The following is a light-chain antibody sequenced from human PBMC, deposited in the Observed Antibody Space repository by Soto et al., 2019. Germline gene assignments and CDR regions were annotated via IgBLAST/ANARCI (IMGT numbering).Light chain of an antibody. J-gene: IGKJ2*01. CDR2: GAS. CDR1: QSVRTN. CDR3: QHYNEWPLT. V-gene: IGKV3-15*01. Sequence: ETVMTQSPATLSVSPGERVTLSCRASQSVRTNLVWYQQSPGQPPRLLIYGASDRVAGVPDRFSGSGSGTDFTLTISGLQSEDCAVYYCQHYNEWPLTFGQGTKLEIK.